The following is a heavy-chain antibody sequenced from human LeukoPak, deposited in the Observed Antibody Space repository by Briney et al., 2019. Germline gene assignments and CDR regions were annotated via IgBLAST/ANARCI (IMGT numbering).Heavy chain of an antibody. CDR2: ISSSSTYI. V-gene: IGHV3-21*06. CDR1: GFTFSSYS. J-gene: IGHJ4*02. CDR3: GTWTTVASYFDY. Sequence: GGSLRLSCAASGFTFSSYSMNWVRQAPGKGLEWVSSISSSSTYIYYADSVKGRFTISRDNAKNSLYLQMNSLRAEDTAVYYCGTWTTVASYFDYWGQGTLVTVSS. D-gene: IGHD4-17*01.